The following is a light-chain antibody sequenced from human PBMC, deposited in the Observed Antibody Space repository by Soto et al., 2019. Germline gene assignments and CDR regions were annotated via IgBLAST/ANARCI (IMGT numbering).Light chain of an antibody. V-gene: IGLV1-40*01. CDR1: SSNIGAGYD. Sequence: QPVLTQPPSVSGAPGQRVTISCTGSSSNIGAGYDVHWYQQLPGTAPKLLIYGNSNRPSGVPDRFSGSKSGTSASLAITGXXXXXXXXXXCQSYDSSLSRVFGGGTKLTVL. J-gene: IGLJ2*01. CDR2: GNS. CDR3: QSYDSSLSRV.